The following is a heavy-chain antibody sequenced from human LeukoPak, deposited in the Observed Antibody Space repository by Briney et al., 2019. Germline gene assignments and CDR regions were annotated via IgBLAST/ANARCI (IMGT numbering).Heavy chain of an antibody. V-gene: IGHV4-30-2*01. Sequence: PSQTLSLTCAVSGGSISSGGYSWSWIRQPPGKGLEWIGYIYHSGSTYYNPSLKSRVTISVDRSKNQFSLKLSSVTAADTAVYYCARAYGQNWFDPWGQGTLVTVSS. J-gene: IGHJ5*02. CDR3: ARAYGQNWFDP. CDR1: GGSISSGGYS. D-gene: IGHD4-17*01. CDR2: IYHSGST.